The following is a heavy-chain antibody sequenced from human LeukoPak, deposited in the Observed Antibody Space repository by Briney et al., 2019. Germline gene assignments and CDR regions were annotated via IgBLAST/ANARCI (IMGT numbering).Heavy chain of an antibody. CDR3: ARVPLRSFDLDSFDI. J-gene: IGHJ3*02. Sequence: SETLSLTCTVSGGSVSSGTYYWSWIRQPPGKGLEWIGYMYYSGSTNYNPSLKSRVTISVDTSKNHLSLKLSSMTAADTAVYYCARVPLRSFDLDSFDIWGQGTMVTVSS. CDR2: MYYSGST. D-gene: IGHD3-9*01. V-gene: IGHV4-61*03. CDR1: GGSVSSGTYY.